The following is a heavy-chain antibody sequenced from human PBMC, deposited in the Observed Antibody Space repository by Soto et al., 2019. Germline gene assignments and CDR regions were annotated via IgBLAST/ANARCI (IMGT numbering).Heavy chain of an antibody. D-gene: IGHD1-1*01. J-gene: IGHJ6*02. CDR1: GGTFSSYA. Sequence: QVQLVQSGAEVKKPGSSVKVSCKASGGTFSSYAISWVRQAPGQGLEWMGGIIPIFGTANYAQKFQGSVTITADESTSTADMELSSLRTEDTAVYYGARDRNHDDKLRDYGMAVGGQGTTVTVSS. V-gene: IGHV1-69*01. CDR2: IIPIFGTA. CDR3: ARDRNHDDKLRDYGMAV.